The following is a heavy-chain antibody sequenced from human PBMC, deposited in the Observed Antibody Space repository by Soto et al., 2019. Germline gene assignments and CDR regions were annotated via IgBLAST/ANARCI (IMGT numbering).Heavy chain of an antibody. J-gene: IGHJ4*02. CDR2: ISAYNGNT. Sequence: ASVKVSCKASGYTFTSYGISWVRQAPGQGLEWMGWISAYNGNTNYAQKLQGRVTMTTDTSTSTAYMELRSLRSDDMAVYYCARPYNRSRLGELSLCLGYWGQGTLVTVSS. D-gene: IGHD3-16*02. CDR3: ARPYNRSRLGELSLCLGY. V-gene: IGHV1-18*03. CDR1: GYTFTSYG.